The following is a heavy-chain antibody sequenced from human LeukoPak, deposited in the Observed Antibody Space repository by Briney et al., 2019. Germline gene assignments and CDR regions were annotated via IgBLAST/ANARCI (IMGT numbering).Heavy chain of an antibody. CDR3: AAPGNRVSGPFDF. CDR2: INSDGSST. J-gene: IGHJ4*02. Sequence: GGSLRLSCEASGLTFNSYWMHWVRQVPGKGLVWVSRINSDGSSTTYAGSVKGRFTISRDNAKNTLYLQMNSLRAEDTAVYYCAAPGNRVSGPFDFWGQGTLVTVSS. V-gene: IGHV3-74*01. CDR1: GLTFNSYW. D-gene: IGHD3-10*01.